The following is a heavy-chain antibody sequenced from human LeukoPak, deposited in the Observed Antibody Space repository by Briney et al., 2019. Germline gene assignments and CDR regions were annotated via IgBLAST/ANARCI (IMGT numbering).Heavy chain of an antibody. CDR2: ISGSADNT. D-gene: IGHD3-3*01. V-gene: IGHV3-23*01. CDR1: GFTFSVSA. Sequence: GGSLRLSCVASGFTFSVSAMSWVRQAPGKGLEWVSTISGSADNTNYADSVKGRFTISRDNSKNTLYLQMNSLRAEDTAVYYCAKDPHYDFWSPNFFDSWGQGTLVTVSS. CDR3: AKDPHYDFWSPNFFDS. J-gene: IGHJ4*02.